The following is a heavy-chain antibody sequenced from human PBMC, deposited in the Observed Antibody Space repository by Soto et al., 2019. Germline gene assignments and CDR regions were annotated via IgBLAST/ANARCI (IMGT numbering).Heavy chain of an antibody. Sequence: PGGSLRLSCAASGFTFRSYAMHWVRQAPGKGLEYVSAISSNGGITYYANSVKGRFTISRDNSKNTLYLQMGSLRAEDMAVYYCATNYGDYYYYGMDVWGQGTTVTVSS. D-gene: IGHD4-17*01. CDR2: ISSNGGIT. J-gene: IGHJ6*02. CDR1: GFTFRSYA. CDR3: ATNYGDYYYYGMDV. V-gene: IGHV3-64*01.